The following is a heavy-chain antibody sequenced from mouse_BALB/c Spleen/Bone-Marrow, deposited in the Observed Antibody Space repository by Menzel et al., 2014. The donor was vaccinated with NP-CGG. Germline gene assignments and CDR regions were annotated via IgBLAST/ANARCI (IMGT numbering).Heavy chain of an antibody. J-gene: IGHJ2*01. V-gene: IGHV5-9-4*01. D-gene: IGHD3-1*01. CDR1: GFTFSSYA. Sequence: EVKVVESGGGLVKPGGSLKLSCAASGFTFSSYAMSWVRQSPEKRLEWVAEISSDGSYTYYPDTVTGRFTISRDNAKNTLYLEMSSLRSEDTAMYYCARDSSGYFDYWGQGTTLTVSS. CDR2: ISSDGSYT. CDR3: ARDSSGYFDY.